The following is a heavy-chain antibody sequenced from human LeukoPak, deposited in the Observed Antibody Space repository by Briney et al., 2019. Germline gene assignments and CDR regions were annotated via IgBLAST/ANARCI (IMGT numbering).Heavy chain of an antibody. V-gene: IGHV4-39*01. CDR2: IYYSGST. J-gene: IGHJ4*02. D-gene: IGHD2-21*02. Sequence: PSETLSLTCTVSSDSIYSSSYYWGWIRQPPGKGLEWIGSIYYSGSTYYNSSLKSRVTISVDTSKNQSSLKLSSLTAADTAVYYCARAAYCGGDCYLFDYWGQGTLVTVFS. CDR1: SDSIYSSSYY. CDR3: ARAAYCGGDCYLFDY.